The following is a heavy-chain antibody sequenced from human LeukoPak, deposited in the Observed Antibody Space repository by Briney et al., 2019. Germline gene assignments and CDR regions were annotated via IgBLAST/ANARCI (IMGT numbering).Heavy chain of an antibody. CDR3: SRDRTAWFDFDY. CDR1: GDSVSSNSAA. D-gene: IGHD1-14*01. CDR2: TYYRSKWYN. Sequence: SQTLSLTCAISGDSVSSNSAAWNWIRQSPSRGLEWLGRTYYRSKWYNDYAVPVKSRITINPDTSKNQFSLQLNSVTPDDTAVYYCSRDRTAWFDFDYWGQGTLVTVSS. V-gene: IGHV6-1*01. J-gene: IGHJ4*02.